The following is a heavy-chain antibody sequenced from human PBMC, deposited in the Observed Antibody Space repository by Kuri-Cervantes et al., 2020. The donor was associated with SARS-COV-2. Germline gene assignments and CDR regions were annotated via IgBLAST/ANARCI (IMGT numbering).Heavy chain of an antibody. CDR2: INPDGSYT. V-gene: IGHV3-74*01. CDR1: GFTFSGHW. D-gene: IGHD1-1*01. CDR3: VRDGDHWNFDY. J-gene: IGHJ4*02. Sequence: ETLSLTCAASGFTFSGHWIHWVRQAPGKGLVWVSRINPDGSYTNNADYVKGRFTLSRDNAKNMLFLQMNSLRAGDTAVYYCVRDGDHWNFDYWGQGTLVTVSS.